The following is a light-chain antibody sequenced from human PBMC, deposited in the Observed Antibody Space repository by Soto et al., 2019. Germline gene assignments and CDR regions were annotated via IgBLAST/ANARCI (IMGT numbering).Light chain of an antibody. J-gene: IGLJ1*01. CDR3: SSYTSSSTKV. Sequence: QSVLTQPASVSGSPGQSITISCTGTSSDVGGYNYVSWYQHHPGKAPKLMIYEVSNRPSGASNRFSGSKSGNTASLTISGLQAEDEADYYCSSYTSSSTKVFGTGTKLTVL. CDR2: EVS. CDR1: SSDVGGYNY. V-gene: IGLV2-14*01.